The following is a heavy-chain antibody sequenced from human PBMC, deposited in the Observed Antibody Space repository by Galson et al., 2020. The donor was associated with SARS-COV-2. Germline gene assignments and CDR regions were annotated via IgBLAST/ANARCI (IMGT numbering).Heavy chain of an antibody. CDR2: ISSNGETS. D-gene: IGHD2-2*01. J-gene: IGHJ5*02. CDR1: GFIFSDYA. V-gene: IGHV3-64D*06. CDR3: LSYSSTRQNH. Sequence: GESLKISCSASGFIFSDYAMHWVRQAPGKGLEYVSAISSNGETSFYADSVTGRFTMSRDNSKNMFYLQMTALRLEDTAFYFCLSYSSTRQNHWGQGTLVTGSS.